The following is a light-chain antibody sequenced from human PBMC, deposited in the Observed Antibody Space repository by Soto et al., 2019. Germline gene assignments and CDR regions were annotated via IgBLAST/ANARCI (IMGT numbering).Light chain of an antibody. CDR3: QSSDSSLSGHVV. CDR2: EVS. V-gene: IGLV2-14*01. CDR1: SSDVGGYNY. J-gene: IGLJ2*01. Sequence: QSALTQPASVSGSPGQSITISCTGTSSDVGGYNYVSWYQQHPGKAPKLMIYEVSNRPSGVSNRFSGSKSGNTASLTITGLQAADEADYYCQSSDSSLSGHVVFGGGTKLTVL.